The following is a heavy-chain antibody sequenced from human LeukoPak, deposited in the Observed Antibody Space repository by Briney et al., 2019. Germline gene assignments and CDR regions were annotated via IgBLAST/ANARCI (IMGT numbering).Heavy chain of an antibody. V-gene: IGHV1-18*01. J-gene: IGHJ4*02. Sequence: GASVKVSCKASGYTFTSYGISWVRQAPGQGLEWMGWISAYNGNTNYAQKPQGRVTMTTDTSTSTAYMELRSLRSDDTAVYYCARDFNPYDSCGYYGRPFDYWGQGTLVTVSS. CDR3: ARDFNPYDSCGYYGRPFDY. D-gene: IGHD3-22*01. CDR2: ISAYNGNT. CDR1: GYTFTSYG.